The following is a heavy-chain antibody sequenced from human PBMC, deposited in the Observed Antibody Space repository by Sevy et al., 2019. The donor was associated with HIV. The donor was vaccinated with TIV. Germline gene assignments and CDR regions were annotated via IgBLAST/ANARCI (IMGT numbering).Heavy chain of an antibody. CDR1: GFTFSSYA. J-gene: IGHJ6*02. Sequence: GGSLRLSCAASGFTFSSYAMHWVRQAPGKGLEWVAVISYDGSNKYYADSVKGRFTISRDNSKNTLYLQMNSLIAEDTAVYYCASSYGSGNSDYYGMDVWGQGTTVTVSS. D-gene: IGHD3-10*01. CDR3: ASSYGSGNSDYYGMDV. CDR2: ISYDGSNK. V-gene: IGHV3-30-3*01.